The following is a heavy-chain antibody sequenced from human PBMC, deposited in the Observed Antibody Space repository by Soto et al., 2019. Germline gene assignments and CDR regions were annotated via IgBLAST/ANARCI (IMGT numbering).Heavy chain of an antibody. J-gene: IGHJ3*02. Sequence: HPGGSLRLSCAASGFTFSSYAMSWVRQAPGKGLEWVSAISGSGGSTYYADSVKGRFTISRDNSKNTLYLQMNSLRAEDTAVYYCAKGRPMVRGVLYAFDIWGQGTMVTVSS. CDR3: AKGRPMVRGVLYAFDI. CDR1: GFTFSSYA. CDR2: ISGSGGST. D-gene: IGHD3-10*01. V-gene: IGHV3-23*01.